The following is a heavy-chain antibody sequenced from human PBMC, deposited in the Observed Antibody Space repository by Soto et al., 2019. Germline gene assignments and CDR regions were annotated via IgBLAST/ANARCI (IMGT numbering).Heavy chain of an antibody. CDR1: GGSISSGGYS. CDR3: ARGGDGDYNY. D-gene: IGHD4-17*01. V-gene: IGHV4-30-2*01. J-gene: IGHJ4*02. Sequence: QLQLQESGSGLVKPSQTLSLTCAVSGGSISSGGYSWSWLRQPPGKGLEWIGYLYHSGSTYYNPSLKSRVTISVDRSKNQFSLKLSSVTAADTAVYYCARGGDGDYNYWGQGTLVTVSS. CDR2: LYHSGST.